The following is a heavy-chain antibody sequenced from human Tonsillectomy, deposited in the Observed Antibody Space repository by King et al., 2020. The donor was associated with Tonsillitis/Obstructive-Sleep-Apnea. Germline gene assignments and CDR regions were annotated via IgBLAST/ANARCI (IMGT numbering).Heavy chain of an antibody. CDR3: ASEFGVVIGANNWFDP. D-gene: IGHD3-3*01. CDR1: GYSFTSYW. CDR2: IYPGDSDT. V-gene: IGHV5-51*01. Sequence: QLVQSGAEVKKPGESLKISCKGSGYSFTSYWIGWVRQMPGKGLEWMGIIYPGDSDTRYSPSFQGQVTMSADKSISTAYLQWSSLKASDTAMYYCASEFGVVIGANNWFDPWGQGTLVTVSS. J-gene: IGHJ5*02.